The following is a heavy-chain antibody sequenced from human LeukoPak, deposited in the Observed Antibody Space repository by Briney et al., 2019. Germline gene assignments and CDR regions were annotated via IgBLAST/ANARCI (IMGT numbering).Heavy chain of an antibody. Sequence: SETLSLTCAVYGGSFSGYYWSWIRQPPGKGLEWIGEINHSGSTNYNPSLKSRVTISVDTSKNQFSLKLSSVTAADTAVYYCARGLSRGGYYSILPFIYWGQGTLVTVSS. CDR2: INHSGST. CDR3: ARGLSRGGYYSILPFIY. CDR1: GGSFSGYY. J-gene: IGHJ4*02. V-gene: IGHV4-34*01. D-gene: IGHD3-22*01.